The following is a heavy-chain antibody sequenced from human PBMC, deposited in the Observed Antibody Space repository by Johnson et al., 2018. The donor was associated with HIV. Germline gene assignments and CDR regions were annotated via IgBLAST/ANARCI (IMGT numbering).Heavy chain of an antibody. J-gene: IGHJ3*02. CDR1: GFTFSSYA. Sequence: QVQLVESGGGVVQPGGCLRLSCVASGFTFSSYAMHWVRQAPGKGLEWMALISYDGSNKYYADSVKGRFTISRDNSKNTLYLQMNSLRAEDTAVYYCAKAIGDAFDIWGQGTMVTVSS. D-gene: IGHD2/OR15-2a*01. CDR2: ISYDGSNK. V-gene: IGHV3-30*04. CDR3: AKAIGDAFDI.